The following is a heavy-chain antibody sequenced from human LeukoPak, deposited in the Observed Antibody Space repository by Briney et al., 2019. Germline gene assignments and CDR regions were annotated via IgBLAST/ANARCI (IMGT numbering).Heavy chain of an antibody. CDR2: ISSSISTI. CDR3: MGGQSSGTWSAYSYAMDV. J-gene: IGHJ6*02. Sequence: GGSLRLSCAPSGFKFSDYYMRWIRQAPGEGVWWVSYISSSISTIYYADSAKGRFTISRDNAKNSLDLQMNSLRADDTAVYYCMGGQSSGTWSAYSYAMDVWGQGTTVIVSS. V-gene: IGHV3-11*01. CDR1: GFKFSDYY. D-gene: IGHD6-13*01.